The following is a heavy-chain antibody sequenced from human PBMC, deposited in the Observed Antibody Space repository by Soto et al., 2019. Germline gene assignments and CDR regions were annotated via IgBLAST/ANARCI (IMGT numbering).Heavy chain of an antibody. J-gene: IGHJ6*02. CDR3: ARDRLRCNCNDFPYYYYGMDV. V-gene: IGHV3-30-3*01. Sequence: QVQLVESGGGVVQPGRSLRLSCAASGFTFSSYAMHWVRQAPGKGLEWVAVISYDGSNKYYADSVKGRFTISRDNSKNTLYLQMISLRTADKTVYYCARDRLRCNCNDFPYYYYGMDVWGQGTTVTVSS. CDR2: ISYDGSNK. D-gene: IGHD1-1*01. CDR1: GFTFSSYA.